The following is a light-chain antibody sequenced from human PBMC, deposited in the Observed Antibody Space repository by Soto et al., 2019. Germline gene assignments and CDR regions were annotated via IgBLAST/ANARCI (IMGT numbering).Light chain of an antibody. CDR1: SSDVGGYNY. CDR3: SSYTSSSIYV. J-gene: IGLJ1*01. V-gene: IGLV2-14*01. CDR2: DVS. Sequence: QSVLTQPASVSGSPGQSITISCTGTSSDVGGYNYVSWYQQHPGKAPKLMIYDVSNWPSGVSNRFSGSKSGNTASLTISGLQAEDEADYYCSSYTSSSIYVFGTGTKVNVL.